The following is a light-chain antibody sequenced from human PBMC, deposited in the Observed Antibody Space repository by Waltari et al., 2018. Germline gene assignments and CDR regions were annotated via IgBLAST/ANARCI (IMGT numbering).Light chain of an antibody. J-gene: IGLJ1*01. CDR3: CSYAGRGTYV. CDR2: EVF. V-gene: IGLV2-23*02. Sequence: QSALTQPASVSGTPGPPITISCTGTTSAVRSTELDSWYHQHPGEAPKLLICEVFKRPSDISSRFSGSKSGSTASLTISGLQPEDEGDYYCCSYAGRGTYVFGSGTKVTVL. CDR1: TSAVRSTEL.